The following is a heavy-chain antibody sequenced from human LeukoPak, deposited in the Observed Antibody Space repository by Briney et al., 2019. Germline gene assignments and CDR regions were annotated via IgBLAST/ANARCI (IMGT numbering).Heavy chain of an antibody. CDR3: AKDFYYGSGSPTDY. V-gene: IGHV3-23*01. D-gene: IGHD3-10*01. CDR2: ISGSGGST. J-gene: IGHJ4*02. CDR1: GFTFSSYA. Sequence: GGSLRLSCAASGFTFSSYAMSWVRQAPGKGLEWVSAISGSGGSTYYADSVKGRFTISRDNSKNTLYLQMNSLRAEDTAVYYCAKDFYYGSGSPTDYWGQGTLVTVSP.